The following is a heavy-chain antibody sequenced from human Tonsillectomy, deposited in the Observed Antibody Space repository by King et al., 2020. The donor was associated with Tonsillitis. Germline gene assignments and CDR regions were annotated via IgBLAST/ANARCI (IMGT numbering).Heavy chain of an antibody. J-gene: IGHJ4*02. Sequence: VQLVESGAEVKKPGESLKISCSGSGYSFGNYWIAWVRQMPGTGLEWIVIIYPSDSDTTYSPSFQGQVIISADKSINTAYLQWGRLQASDTAVYYCASSLTIFGTADCWGQGTVVTVSS. D-gene: IGHD3-3*01. CDR1: GYSFGNYW. CDR3: ASSLTIFGTADC. CDR2: IYPSDSDT. V-gene: IGHV5-51*01.